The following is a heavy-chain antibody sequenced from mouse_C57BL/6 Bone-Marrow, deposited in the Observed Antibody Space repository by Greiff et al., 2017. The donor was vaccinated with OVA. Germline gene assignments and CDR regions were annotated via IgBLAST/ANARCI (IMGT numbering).Heavy chain of an antibody. J-gene: IGHJ4*01. CDR3: ARGDYYGSSLYYYAMDY. Sequence: EVQLVESGGGLVKPGGSLKLSCAASGFPFSSYAMSWVRQTPEKRLEWVATISDGGSYTYYPDNVKGRFTISRDNAKNNLYLQMSHLKSEDTAMYYCARGDYYGSSLYYYAMDYWGQGTSVTVSS. D-gene: IGHD1-1*01. V-gene: IGHV5-4*01. CDR2: ISDGGSYT. CDR1: GFPFSSYA.